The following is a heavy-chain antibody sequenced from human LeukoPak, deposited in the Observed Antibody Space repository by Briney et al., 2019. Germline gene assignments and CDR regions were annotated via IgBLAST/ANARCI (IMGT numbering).Heavy chain of an antibody. CDR2: ISYDGSNK. J-gene: IGHJ6*02. CDR3: ARADGSGSYYYGMDV. V-gene: IGHV3-30*14. Sequence: GGSLRLSCAASGFTFSSYAMHWVRQAPGKGLEWVAVISYDGSNKYYADSVKGRFTISRHNSKNTLYLQMNSLRAEDTAVYYCARADGSGSYYYGMDVWGQGTTVTVSS. D-gene: IGHD3-10*01. CDR1: GFTFSSYA.